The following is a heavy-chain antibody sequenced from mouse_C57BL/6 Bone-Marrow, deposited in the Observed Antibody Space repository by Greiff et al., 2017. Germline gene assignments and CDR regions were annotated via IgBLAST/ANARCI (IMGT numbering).Heavy chain of an antibody. V-gene: IGHV1-69*01. D-gene: IGHD1-1*01. CDR3: EIYGITFDY. J-gene: IGHJ2*01. Sequence: QVQLQQPGAELVMPGASVKLSCKASGYTFTSYWMHWVKQRPGQGLEWIGEIDPSDSYTNYNQKFKGKSTLTVDKSSSTAYMQLSSLTSEDSAVYYCEIYGITFDYWGQGTTLTVSS. CDR2: IDPSDSYT. CDR1: GYTFTSYW.